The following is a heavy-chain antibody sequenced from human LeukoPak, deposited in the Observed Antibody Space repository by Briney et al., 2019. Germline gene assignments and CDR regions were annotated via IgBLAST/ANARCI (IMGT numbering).Heavy chain of an antibody. D-gene: IGHD2-2*02. CDR2: IYYSGST. V-gene: IGHV4-39*01. J-gene: IGHJ3*02. CDR1: GGSISSSSHY. Sequence: PSETLSLTCAVSGGSISSSSHYWGWIRQPPGKGLEWIGNIYYSGSTYYNPSLKSRVTISVDTSKNQFSLKLSSVTAADTAVYYCASDEGCSSTSCYKAFDIWGQGTMVTVSS. CDR3: ASDEGCSSTSCYKAFDI.